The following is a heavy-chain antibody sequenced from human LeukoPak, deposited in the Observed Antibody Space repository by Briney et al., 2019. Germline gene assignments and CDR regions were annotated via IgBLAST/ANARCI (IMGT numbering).Heavy chain of an antibody. D-gene: IGHD3-22*01. Sequence: SVKVSCKASGGTFSSYAISWVRQAPGQGLEWVGGIIPIFGTANYAQKFQGRVTITADESTSTAYMELSSLRSEDTAVYYCAREPYYYDSSGYSNFDYWGQGTLVTVSS. V-gene: IGHV1-69*13. CDR2: IIPIFGTA. CDR3: AREPYYYDSSGYSNFDY. CDR1: GGTFSSYA. J-gene: IGHJ4*02.